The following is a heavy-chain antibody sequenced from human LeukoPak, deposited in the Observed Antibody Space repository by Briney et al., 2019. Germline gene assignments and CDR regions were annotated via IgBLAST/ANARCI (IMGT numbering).Heavy chain of an antibody. D-gene: IGHD3-22*01. CDR2: ISGSGGST. CDR1: GFTFSSYA. CDR3: AKDPPPYYYDSSGYYDY. Sequence: GGSLRLSCAASGFTFSSYAMSWVRQAPGKGLEWVSHISGSGGSTYYADSVKGRFTISRDNSKNTLYLQMNSLRAEDTAVYYCAKDPPPYYYDSSGYYDYWGQGTLVTVSS. J-gene: IGHJ4*02. V-gene: IGHV3-23*01.